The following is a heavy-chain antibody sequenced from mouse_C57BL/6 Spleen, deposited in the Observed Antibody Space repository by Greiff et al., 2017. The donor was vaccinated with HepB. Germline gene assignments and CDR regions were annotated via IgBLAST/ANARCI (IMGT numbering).Heavy chain of an antibody. CDR2: IYPGDGDT. Sequence: VKLMESGPELVKPGASVKISCKASGYAFSSSWMNWVKQRPGKGLEWIGRIYPGDGDTNYNGKFKGKATLTADKSSSTAYMQLSSLTSEDSAVYFCARDYYGSSYVGNYFDYWGQGTTLTVSS. CDR1: GYAFSSSW. J-gene: IGHJ2*01. D-gene: IGHD1-1*01. CDR3: ARDYYGSSYVGNYFDY. V-gene: IGHV1-82*01.